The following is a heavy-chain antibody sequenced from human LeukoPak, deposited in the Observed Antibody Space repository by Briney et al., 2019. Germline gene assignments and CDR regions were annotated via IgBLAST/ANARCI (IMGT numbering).Heavy chain of an antibody. Sequence: GESLKISCKGSGYRFSNYWSAWVRQMPGKGLEWIGIIYPGDSDARYSPSFQGQVTISADKSISAAYLQWSSLKASDTAMFYCARILVSGRGPFDYWGQGTLVTVSS. J-gene: IGHJ4*02. V-gene: IGHV5-51*01. CDR2: IYPGDSDA. D-gene: IGHD6-19*01. CDR1: GYRFSNYW. CDR3: ARILVSGRGPFDY.